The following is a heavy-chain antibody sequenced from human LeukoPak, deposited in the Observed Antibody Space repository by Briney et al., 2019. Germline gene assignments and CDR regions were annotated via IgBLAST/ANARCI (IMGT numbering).Heavy chain of an antibody. V-gene: IGHV3-7*01. Sequence: GGSLRLSCAASGFTFSSYWMSWVRQAPGKGLAWVASIKQDGTEKYYVDSLKGRFTISRDNAKNSLYLQMHSLRVDDTAVYYCARALYDYGDYVSGYWGQGTLVTVSS. CDR3: ARALYDYGDYVSGY. CDR1: GFTFSSYW. J-gene: IGHJ4*02. D-gene: IGHD4-17*01. CDR2: IKQDGTEK.